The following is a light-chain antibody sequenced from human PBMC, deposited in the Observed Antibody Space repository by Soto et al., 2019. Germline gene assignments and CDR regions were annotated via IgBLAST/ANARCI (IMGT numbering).Light chain of an antibody. CDR3: QAGDSSLL. CDR2: QDS. V-gene: IGLV3-1*01. Sequence: SYELTQPPSVSVSPGQTASITCSGDKLGDKYACWYQQKPGQSPVLVIYQDSKRPSGIPERFSGSNSGNTATLTISGTQAMDEADYYCQAGDSSLLFGGGTKLTVL. J-gene: IGLJ2*01. CDR1: KLGDKY.